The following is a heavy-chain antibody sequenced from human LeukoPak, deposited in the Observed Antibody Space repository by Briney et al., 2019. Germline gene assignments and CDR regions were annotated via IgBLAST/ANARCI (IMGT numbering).Heavy chain of an antibody. CDR3: ARHDSSGYYYYFDY. D-gene: IGHD3-22*01. Sequence: SETLSLTCAVYGGSFSGYYWSWIRQPPGKGLEWIGEINHSGSTSYNPSLKSRVTISVDSSKNQFSLKLSSVTAADTAVYYCARHDSSGYYYYFDYWGQGTLVTVSS. CDR1: GGSFSGYY. V-gene: IGHV4-34*01. CDR2: INHSGST. J-gene: IGHJ4*02.